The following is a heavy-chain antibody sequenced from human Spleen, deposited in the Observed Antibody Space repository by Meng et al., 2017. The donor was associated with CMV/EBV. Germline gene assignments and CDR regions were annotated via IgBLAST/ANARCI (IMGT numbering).Heavy chain of an antibody. CDR3: AHSSRNYDFRSGYFYYFDY. CDR2: IYWNGDD. D-gene: IGHD3-3*01. V-gene: IGHV2-5*01. J-gene: IGHJ4*02. CDR1: LRNSGAG. Sequence: LRNSGAGVGCIRQPPEEALEWLAHIYWNGDDRYSPSLKRKLTITKDSSRNQVVLRMTNMDPVDTATYYCAHSSRNYDFRSGYFYYFDYWGQGTLVTVSS.